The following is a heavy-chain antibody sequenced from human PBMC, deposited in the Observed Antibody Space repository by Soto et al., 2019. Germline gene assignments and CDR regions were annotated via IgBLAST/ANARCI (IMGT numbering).Heavy chain of an antibody. CDR2: ISAYNGNT. CDR3: ARDSPPPRE. CDR1: GYTFTSYY. V-gene: IGHV1-18*01. Sequence: QVQLVQSGAEVKKPGASVKVSCKASGYTFTSYYISWVRQAPGQGLEWMGWISAYNGNTNYAQKLQGRVTMTTDTPTTTAYMDLRGLRPDDPAVYSGARDSPPPREWGQGTLVTVSS. J-gene: IGHJ4*02.